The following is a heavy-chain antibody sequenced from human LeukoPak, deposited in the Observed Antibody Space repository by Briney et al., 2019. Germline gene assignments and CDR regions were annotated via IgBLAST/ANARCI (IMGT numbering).Heavy chain of an antibody. V-gene: IGHV4-4*07. CDR1: GGSISSYY. Sequence: SETLSLTCTVSGGSISSYYWSWIRQPAGKGLEWIGRIYTSGSNNYNPSLKRRVTMSVDTSKNQFSLKLSSVTAADTAVYYCARGTAAAARKGTDYWGQGTLVTVSS. J-gene: IGHJ4*02. CDR3: ARGTAAAARKGTDY. CDR2: IYTSGSN. D-gene: IGHD6-13*01.